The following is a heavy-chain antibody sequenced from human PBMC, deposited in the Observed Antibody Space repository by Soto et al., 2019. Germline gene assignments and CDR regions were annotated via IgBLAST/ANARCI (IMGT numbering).Heavy chain of an antibody. CDR1: GFTFSSYS. D-gene: IGHD1-26*01. Sequence: GGSLRLSCAASGFTFSSYSMNWVRQAPGKGLEWVSYISSSSSTIYYADSVKGRFTISRDNAKNSLYLQMNSLRDEDTAVYYCARDLSPRELLYSQHRGQGTLVTVSS. J-gene: IGHJ1*01. CDR2: ISSSSSTI. CDR3: ARDLSPRELLYSQH. V-gene: IGHV3-48*02.